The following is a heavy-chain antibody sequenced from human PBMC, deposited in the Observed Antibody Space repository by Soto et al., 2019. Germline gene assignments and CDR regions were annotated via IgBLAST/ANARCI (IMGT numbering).Heavy chain of an antibody. Sequence: SETLSLTCAVYGGSFSGYYWSWIRQPPGKGLEWIGEINHSGSTNYNPSLKSRVTISVDTSKNQFSLKLSSVTAADTAVYYCERDVDSTAVAGRWFDPWGQGTLVTVSS. D-gene: IGHD6-19*01. CDR2: INHSGST. V-gene: IGHV4-34*01. CDR1: GGSFSGYY. CDR3: ERDVDSTAVAGRWFDP. J-gene: IGHJ5*02.